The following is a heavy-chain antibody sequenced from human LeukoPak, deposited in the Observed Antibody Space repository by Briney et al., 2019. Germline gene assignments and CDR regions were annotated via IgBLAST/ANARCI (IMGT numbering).Heavy chain of an antibody. CDR3: ARTSITMVRGVTPFDP. CDR1: EFTFSNYW. Sequence: GGSLRLSCAVSEFTFSNYWMSWVRQAPGKGLEWVANIKQDGSKKYYVDSVKGRFTISRDNAKNSLYLQMNSLRAEDTAVYYCARTSITMVRGVTPFDPWGQGTLVTVSS. V-gene: IGHV3-7*01. J-gene: IGHJ5*02. D-gene: IGHD3-10*01. CDR2: IKQDGSKK.